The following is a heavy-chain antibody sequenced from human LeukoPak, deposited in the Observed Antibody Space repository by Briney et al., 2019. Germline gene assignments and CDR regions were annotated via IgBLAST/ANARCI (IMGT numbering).Heavy chain of an antibody. Sequence: SETLSLTCTVSGGSISSYYWSWIRQPPGKGLEWIGYIYYSGSTNYNPSLKSRVTISVDTSKNQFSLKLSSVTAADTAVYYCARVGGYSYGYLEYWGQETLVTVSS. D-gene: IGHD5-18*01. CDR3: ARVGGYSYGYLEY. V-gene: IGHV4-59*01. CDR1: GGSISSYY. J-gene: IGHJ4*02. CDR2: IYYSGST.